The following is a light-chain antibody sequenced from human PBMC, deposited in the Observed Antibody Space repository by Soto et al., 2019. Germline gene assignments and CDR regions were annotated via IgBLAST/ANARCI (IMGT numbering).Light chain of an antibody. CDR1: SSNIGAGYD. Sequence: SALTQPPSVSGAPGQMVTISCTGSSSNIGAGYDVHWYQQFPGTAPKLLIYGDINRPSGVPDRFSGSRSGSSASLAITGLLPEDEADYYCQSHDSSLSGYVFGGGTKATVL. V-gene: IGLV1-40*01. CDR3: QSHDSSLSGYV. CDR2: GDI. J-gene: IGLJ3*02.